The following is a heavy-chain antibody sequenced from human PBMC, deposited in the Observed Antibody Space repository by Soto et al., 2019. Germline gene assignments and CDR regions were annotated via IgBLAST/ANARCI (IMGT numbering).Heavy chain of an antibody. CDR2: VNSDGSTT. D-gene: IGHD1-26*01. CDR3: ARVRVGSYNWFDP. Sequence: GGSLRLSCAASGIPISNYPMSWVRQAPGKGLEWVSRVNSDGSTTTYADSVKGRFTISRDNAKNTVYLQMNSLRTEDTATYYCARVRVGSYNWFDPWGQGTLVTVSS. J-gene: IGHJ5*02. V-gene: IGHV3-74*01. CDR1: GIPISNYP.